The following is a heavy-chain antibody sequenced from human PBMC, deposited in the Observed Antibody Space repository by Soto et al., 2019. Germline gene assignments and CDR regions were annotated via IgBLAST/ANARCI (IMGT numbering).Heavy chain of an antibody. CDR2: IYHSGRT. CDR1: GGSISSGGYS. CDR3: ARYGLRSWFDP. J-gene: IGHJ5*02. Sequence: PSETLSLTCTVSGGSISSGGYSWSWNRQPPGKGLEWIGYIYHSGRTYYNPSLKSRVTISVDTSKNQFSLKLSSVTAADTAVYYCARYGLRSWFDPWGQGTLVTVSS. V-gene: IGHV4-30-2*01. D-gene: IGHD3-10*01.